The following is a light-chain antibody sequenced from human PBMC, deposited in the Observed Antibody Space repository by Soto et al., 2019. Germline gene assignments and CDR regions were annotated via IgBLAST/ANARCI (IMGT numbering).Light chain of an antibody. CDR2: STN. CDR1: SDSVSTSYY. CDR3: GLYMGSGFWV. Sequence: QAVVTQEPSFSVSPGGTVTLTCGLTSDSVSTSYYASWYQQTPGQTPRMLIYSTNTRSSGVPDRFSGSILGNKAALTITGAQADDESDYYCGLYMGSGFWVFGGGTKLTVL. V-gene: IGLV8-61*01. J-gene: IGLJ3*02.